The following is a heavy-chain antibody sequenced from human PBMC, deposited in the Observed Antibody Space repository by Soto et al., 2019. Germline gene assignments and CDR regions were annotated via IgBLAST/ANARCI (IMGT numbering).Heavy chain of an antibody. D-gene: IGHD6-19*01. Sequence: GASVKVSCKASGGTFSSYAISWVRQAPGQGLEWMGGIIPIFGTANYAQKFQGRVTITADESTSTAYMELSSLRSEDTAVYYCARNTDCSGWSDLMCYYYYGMDVWGQGTTVTVSS. CDR3: ARNTDCSGWSDLMCYYYYGMDV. J-gene: IGHJ6*02. CDR1: GGTFSSYA. CDR2: IIPIFGTA. V-gene: IGHV1-69*13.